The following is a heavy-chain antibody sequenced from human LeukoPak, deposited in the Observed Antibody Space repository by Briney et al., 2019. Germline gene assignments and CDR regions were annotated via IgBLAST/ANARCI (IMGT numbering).Heavy chain of an antibody. CDR3: ARDMCGGSYCGGRDASDI. CDR1: GFTFSAFY. CDR2: ISTSSSYT. V-gene: IGHV3-11*06. Sequence: PGWSLRLSCAASGFTFSAFYMSWIRQAPGKGLEWVSHISTSSSYTNYADSVKGRFTISRDSAKNSLYLQMNSLRAEDTAVYYCARDMCGGSYCGGRDASDIWGQGTMVTVSS. D-gene: IGHD3-10*01. J-gene: IGHJ3*02.